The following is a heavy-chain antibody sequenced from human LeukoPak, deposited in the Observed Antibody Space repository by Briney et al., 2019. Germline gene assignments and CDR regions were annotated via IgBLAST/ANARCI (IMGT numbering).Heavy chain of an antibody. J-gene: IGHJ3*02. CDR1: GYTLTELS. CDR3: ATWTVLLRAFDI. Sequence: ASVKVSCKVSGYTLTELSMHWVRQAPGKGLEWMGGFDPEDGETIYAQKLQGRVTMTADTSTDTAYMELTSLRSEDTAVYYCATWTVLLRAFDIWGQGTMVTVSS. V-gene: IGHV1-24*01. CDR2: FDPEDGET. D-gene: IGHD3-10*01.